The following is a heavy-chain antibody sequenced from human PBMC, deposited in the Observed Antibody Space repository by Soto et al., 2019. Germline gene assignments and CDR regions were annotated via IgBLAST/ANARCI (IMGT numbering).Heavy chain of an antibody. CDR1: SASIRGSKW. Sequence: QVQLQESGPGLVKPSGTLSLTCTVSSASIRGSKWWSWVRQSPGKGLEWIGEIFHSGGTNYNPSLKSRVTISVDKSKNQFSLKLRSVTAADTAVYYCARDTSTIYDSSGYFDYWVQGTLVTVSS. D-gene: IGHD3-22*01. CDR2: IFHSGGT. J-gene: IGHJ4*02. CDR3: ARDTSTIYDSSGYFDY. V-gene: IGHV4-4*02.